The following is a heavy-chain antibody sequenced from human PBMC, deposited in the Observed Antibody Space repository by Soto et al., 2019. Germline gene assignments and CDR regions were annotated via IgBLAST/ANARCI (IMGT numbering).Heavy chain of an antibody. V-gene: IGHV1-69*01. J-gene: IGHJ4*02. CDR3: ARDRDDYGSGNYYNRIDF. CDR1: GGIFSTYA. D-gene: IGHD3-10*01. Sequence: QVQLVQSGAEVKKPGSSVKVSCKASGGIFSTYAISWLRRAPGQGLEWMGGIIPIFGTPNYAQRFQGRVTITADESTSTAYRERSRLRSEDTADYYCARDRDDYGSGNYYNRIDFWGQGTLVTVSS. CDR2: IIPIFGTP.